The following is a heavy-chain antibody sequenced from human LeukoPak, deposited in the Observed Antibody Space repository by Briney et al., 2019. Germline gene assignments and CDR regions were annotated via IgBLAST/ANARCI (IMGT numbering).Heavy chain of an antibody. D-gene: IGHD6-19*01. CDR1: GFTFSGYW. CDR2: IKEDGSEK. V-gene: IGHV3-7*05. CDR3: ARGVIAVAGPADY. Sequence: PGGSLRLSCAASGFTFSGYWMTWVPQAPGKGLQWVANIKEDGSEKYYVDSVKGRFTISRDNAKNSLYLQMNSLRAEDTAVYYCARGVIAVAGPADYWGQGTLVTVSS. J-gene: IGHJ4*02.